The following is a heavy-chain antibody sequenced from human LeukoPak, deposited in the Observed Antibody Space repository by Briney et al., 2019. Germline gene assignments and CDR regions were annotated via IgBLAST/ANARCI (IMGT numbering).Heavy chain of an antibody. J-gene: IGHJ3*02. Sequence: PSETLSLTCTVSGGSISSSSYYWGWIRQPPGKGLEWIGSIYYSGSTYYNPSLKSRVTMSVDTSKNQFSLKLSSVTAADTAVYYCARSAEYFDWLLGAFDIWGQGTMVTVSS. CDR1: GGSISSSSYY. CDR3: ARSAEYFDWLLGAFDI. CDR2: IYYSGST. V-gene: IGHV4-39*07. D-gene: IGHD3-9*01.